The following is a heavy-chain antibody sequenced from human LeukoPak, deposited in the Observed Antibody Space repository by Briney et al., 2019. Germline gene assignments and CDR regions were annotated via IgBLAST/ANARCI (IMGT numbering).Heavy chain of an antibody. V-gene: IGHV4-59*01. J-gene: IGHJ4*02. CDR1: GGSISSYY. Sequence: SETLSLTCTVSGGSISSYYWSWIRQPPGKGQKWNGNIYYSGSTNYNPSLKSRVTISVDTSKNQFSLKLSSVTAADTAVYYCARTGSTVTMLYPFDHWGQGTLVTVSS. CDR2: IYYSGST. D-gene: IGHD4-17*01. CDR3: ARTGSTVTMLYPFDH.